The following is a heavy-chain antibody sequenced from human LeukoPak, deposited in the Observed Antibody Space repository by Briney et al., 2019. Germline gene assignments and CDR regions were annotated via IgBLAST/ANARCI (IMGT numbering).Heavy chain of an antibody. CDR1: GFTFSSYG. CDR3: ARDRGGDIPFDY. J-gene: IGHJ4*02. D-gene: IGHD2-21*02. V-gene: IGHV3-33*01. CDR2: IWYDGSNK. Sequence: GRSLRLSCAASGFTFSSYGMHWVRQAPGEGLEWVAVIWYDGSNKYYADSVKGRFTISRDNSKNTLYLQMNSLRAEDTAVYYCARDRGGDIPFDYWGQGTLVTVSS.